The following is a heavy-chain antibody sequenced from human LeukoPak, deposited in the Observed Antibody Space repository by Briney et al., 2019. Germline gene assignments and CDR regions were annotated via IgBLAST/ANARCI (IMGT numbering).Heavy chain of an antibody. CDR1: GGTFSSYA. V-gene: IGHV1-69*01. CDR2: IIPIFGTA. CDR3: ARPRGYSYGYHYYMDV. J-gene: IGHJ6*03. Sequence: ASVKVSCKASGGTFSSYAISWVRQAPGQGLEWMGGIIPIFGTANYAQKFQGRVTITADESTSTAYMELSSLRSEDTAVYYCARPRGYSYGYHYYMDVWGKGTTDTVSS. D-gene: IGHD5-18*01.